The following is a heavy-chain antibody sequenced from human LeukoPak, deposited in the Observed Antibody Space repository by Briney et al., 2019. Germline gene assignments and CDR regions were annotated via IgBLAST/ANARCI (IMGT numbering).Heavy chain of an antibody. CDR3: ARVRVPSRILPPYFDY. CDR2: MSYDGTNK. CDR1: GFPLTTYS. D-gene: IGHD2-15*01. Sequence: SGGPLRLSCAASGFPLTTYSIHWVRQAPGKGLEWVAVMSYDGTNKYYADSVKGRFIISRDNSENTVYLQMNDLRAEDTAVYYCARVRVPSRILPPYFDYWGQGTLVTVSS. J-gene: IGHJ4*02. V-gene: IGHV3-30*03.